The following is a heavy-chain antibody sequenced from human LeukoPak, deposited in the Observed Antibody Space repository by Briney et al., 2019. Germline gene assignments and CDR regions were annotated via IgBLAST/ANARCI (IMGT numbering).Heavy chain of an antibody. D-gene: IGHD3-10*01. CDR3: ARDRSGRMNWYFDL. V-gene: IGHV4-61*02. J-gene: IGHJ2*01. Sequence: SETLSPTCTVSGGSISSGSHYWSWIRQPAGKGLEWIGRIYTSGATNYNPSLKSRVTISVDTSKNQFSLKLSSVTAADTAVYYCARDRSGRMNWYFDLWGRGTLVTVSS. CDR2: IYTSGAT. CDR1: GGSISSGSHY.